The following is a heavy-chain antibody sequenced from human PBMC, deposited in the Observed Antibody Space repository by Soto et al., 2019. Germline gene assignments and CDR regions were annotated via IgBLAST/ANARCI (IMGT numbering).Heavy chain of an antibody. D-gene: IGHD6-13*01. J-gene: IGHJ6*02. Sequence: ASVKVSCKASGYTFTSYYMHWVRQAPGQGLEWMGIINPSGGSTSYAQKFQGRVTMTRDTSTSTVYMELSSLRSEDTAVYYCAKDLSYSSSWYRRYYYYYGMDVWGQGTTVTVSS. CDR3: AKDLSYSSSWYRRYYYYYGMDV. CDR1: GYTFTSYY. V-gene: IGHV1-46*01. CDR2: INPSGGST.